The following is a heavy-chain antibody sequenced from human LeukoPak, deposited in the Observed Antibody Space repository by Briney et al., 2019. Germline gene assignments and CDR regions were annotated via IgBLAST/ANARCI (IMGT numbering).Heavy chain of an antibody. CDR2: IYYSGST. CDR1: GGSISSNSYY. CDR3: ARHERMVRGEDDY. D-gene: IGHD3-10*01. V-gene: IGHV4-39*01. J-gene: IGHJ4*02. Sequence: SETLSLTCAVSGGSISSNSYYWGWIRQPPGKGLEWIGSIYYSGSTYYNPSLKSRVTISVDTSKNQFSLKLSSVTAADTAVYYCARHERMVRGEDDYWGQGTLVTVSS.